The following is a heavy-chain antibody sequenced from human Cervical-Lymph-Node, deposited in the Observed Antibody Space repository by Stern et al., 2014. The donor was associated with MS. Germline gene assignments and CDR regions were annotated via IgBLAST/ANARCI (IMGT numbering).Heavy chain of an antibody. J-gene: IGHJ4*02. CDR2: ISWNSGNI. V-gene: IGHV3-9*01. CDR3: AKDINLRGTYYFDY. Sequence: EVQLVESGGGLVQPGRYLRLSCAASGFTFDDYAMHWVRQAPGKGLEWVSGISWNSGNIGYADSVKGRFTISRDNAKNSLYLQMNSLRAEDTDLYYCAKDINLRGTYYFDYWGQGTLVTVSS. CDR1: GFTFDDYA. D-gene: IGHD2-15*01.